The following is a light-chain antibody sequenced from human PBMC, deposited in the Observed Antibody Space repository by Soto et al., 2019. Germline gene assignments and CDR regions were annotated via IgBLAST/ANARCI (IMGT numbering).Light chain of an antibody. CDR3: QPYNNWPLT. J-gene: IGKJ4*01. CDR1: QSVSSN. CDR2: DTS. Sequence: EIVTTQSPATPSVSPGERATLSCRASQSVSSNVAWYQQIPGQTPRLLIYDTSTRATGVPTRFSGSRSGAEFTLTINSLQSEDFAVYYCQPYNNWPLTFGGGTKVDIK. V-gene: IGKV3-15*01.